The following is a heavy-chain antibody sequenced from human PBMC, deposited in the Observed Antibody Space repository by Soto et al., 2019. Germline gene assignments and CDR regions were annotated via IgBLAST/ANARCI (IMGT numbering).Heavy chain of an antibody. J-gene: IGHJ3*02. V-gene: IGHV3-23*01. D-gene: IGHD3-3*01. CDR1: GFTFSSYA. CDR3: AKATTIFGVVTMTDAFDI. CDR2: ISGSGDST. Sequence: EVQLLESGGGLVQPGGSLRLSCAASGFTFSSYAMSWVRQAPGKGLEWVSTISGSGDSTYYADSLKGRFTISRDNSKNTLYLQMNSLRAEDTAVYYCAKATTIFGVVTMTDAFDIWGQGTMVTVSS.